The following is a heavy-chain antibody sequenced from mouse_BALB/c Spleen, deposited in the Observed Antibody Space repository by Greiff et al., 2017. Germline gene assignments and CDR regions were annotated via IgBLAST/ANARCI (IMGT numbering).Heavy chain of an antibody. CDR3: AVYYYGSSWYFDV. Sequence: EVQLVESGAELVKPGASVKLSCTASGFNIKDTYMHWVKQRPEQGLEWIGRIDPANGNTKYDPKFQGKATITADTSSNTAYLQLSSLTSEDTAVYYCAVYYYGSSWYFDVWGAGTTVTVSS. V-gene: IGHV14-3*02. CDR1: GFNIKDTY. J-gene: IGHJ1*01. CDR2: IDPANGNT. D-gene: IGHD1-1*01.